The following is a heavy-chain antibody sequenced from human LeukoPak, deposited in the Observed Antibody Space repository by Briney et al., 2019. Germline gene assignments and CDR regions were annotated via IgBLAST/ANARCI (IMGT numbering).Heavy chain of an antibody. CDR3: ARGSRTVDVFDI. CDR2: ISGYNGNT. CDR1: GYTFTTYG. D-gene: IGHD3/OR15-3a*01. J-gene: IGHJ3*02. Sequence: ASVKVSCKASGYTFTTYGITWVRQAPGQGLEWMGWISGYNGNTIYAQKLQGRVTMTTDTSTSTAYMGLRSLRSDDTAVYYCARGSRTVDVFDIWGQGTMVTASS. V-gene: IGHV1-18*01.